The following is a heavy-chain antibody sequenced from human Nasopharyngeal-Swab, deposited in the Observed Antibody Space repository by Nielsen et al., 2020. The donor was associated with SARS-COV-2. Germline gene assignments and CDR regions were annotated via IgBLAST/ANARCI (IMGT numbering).Heavy chain of an antibody. CDR1: GFIFSTYA. Sequence: GGSLRLSCAASGFIFSTYAIHWVRQAPGQGLEWVALISYDGSSNYYAHSVKGRFTISRDNSKNTLYLQMNSLRGEDTAVYYCARPARRGLNWFDPWGQGTLVTVSS. D-gene: IGHD3-22*01. J-gene: IGHJ5*02. V-gene: IGHV3-30-3*01. CDR3: ARPARRGLNWFDP. CDR2: ISYDGSSN.